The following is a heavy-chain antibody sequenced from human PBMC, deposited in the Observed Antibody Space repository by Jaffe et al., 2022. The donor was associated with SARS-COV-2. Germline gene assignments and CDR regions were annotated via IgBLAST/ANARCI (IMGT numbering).Heavy chain of an antibody. V-gene: IGHV1-58*01. CDR3: AAVSYYDSSRCSTFFGCPRSNYFDC. CDR2: IVVGSGNT. D-gene: IGHD3-22*01. Sequence: QMQLVQSGPEVKKPGTSVKVSCKASGFTFTSSAVQWVRQARGQRLEWIGRIVVGSGNTNYAQKFQERVTITRDMSTSTAYMELRSLRSEDTAVYYCAAVSYYDSSRCSTFFGCPRSNYFDCWGQGTLVTVSS. CDR1: GFTFTSSA. J-gene: IGHJ4*02.